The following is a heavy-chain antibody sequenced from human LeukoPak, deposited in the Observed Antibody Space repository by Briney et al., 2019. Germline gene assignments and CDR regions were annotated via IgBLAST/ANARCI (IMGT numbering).Heavy chain of an antibody. D-gene: IGHD5-12*01. CDR3: AGGAVVATSIFDY. J-gene: IGHJ4*02. V-gene: IGHV4-31*03. CDR2: IYYSGST. Sequence: KTSQTLSLTCTVSGGSISSGGYYWSWIRQHPGKGLEWIGYIYYSGSTYYNPSLKSRVTISVDTSKNQFSLKLSSVTAADTAVYYCAGGAVVATSIFDYWGQGTLVTVSS. CDR1: GGSISSGGYY.